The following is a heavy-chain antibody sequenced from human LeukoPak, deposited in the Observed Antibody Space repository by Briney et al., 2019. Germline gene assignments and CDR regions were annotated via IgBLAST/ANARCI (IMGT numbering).Heavy chain of an antibody. V-gene: IGHV4-4*07. Sequence: KPSETLSLTCTVSGGSISSYYWSWIRQPAGKGLEWIGRIYTSGSTNYNPSLKSRVTMSVDTSKNQFSLKLSSVTAADTAVYYCARGRQWLVRGYFQHWGQGTLVTVSS. CDR3: ARGRQWLVRGYFQH. D-gene: IGHD6-19*01. J-gene: IGHJ1*01. CDR2: IYTSGST. CDR1: GGSISSYY.